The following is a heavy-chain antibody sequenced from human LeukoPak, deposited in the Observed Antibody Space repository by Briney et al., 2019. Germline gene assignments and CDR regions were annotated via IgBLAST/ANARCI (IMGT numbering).Heavy chain of an antibody. CDR3: ARGVRGSWLSY. V-gene: IGHV3-53*04. CDR1: GFTVSSNY. Sequence: AGGSLRLSSAASGFTVSSNYMNWVRQAPGKGLECVPDIYSGGSTYYADSVKGRFTISRHNSKSTLYLQMNSLRVEDTAVYYCARGVRGSWLSYWGQGSLVTVSS. D-gene: IGHD6-13*01. J-gene: IGHJ4*02. CDR2: IYSGGST.